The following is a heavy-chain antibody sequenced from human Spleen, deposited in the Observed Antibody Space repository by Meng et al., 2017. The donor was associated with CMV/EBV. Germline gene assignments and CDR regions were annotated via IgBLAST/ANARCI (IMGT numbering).Heavy chain of an antibody. J-gene: IGHJ4*02. CDR3: AAGAGWLQGDY. Sequence: QVQLVQSGAEVKKPGASVKVSCKASVNTFTDYHMHWVRQAPGQGLEWMGRINPNSGVTNYAQNFQGRVTMTTDTSTSTAYMELRSLRSDDTAVYYCAAGAGWLQGDYWGQGTLVTVSS. CDR2: INPNSGVT. D-gene: IGHD5-24*01. CDR1: VNTFTDYH. V-gene: IGHV1-2*06.